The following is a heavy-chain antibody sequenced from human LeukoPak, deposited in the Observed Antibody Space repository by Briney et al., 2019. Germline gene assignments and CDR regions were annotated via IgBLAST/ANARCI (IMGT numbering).Heavy chain of an antibody. CDR3: ARFRYYGYVWAPKPGYYGMDV. Sequence: SETLSLTCAVYGGSFSGYYWSWIRQPPGKGLEWIGEINHSGSTNYNPSLKSRVTISVDTSKNQFSLKLSSVTAADTAVYYCARFRYYGYVWAPKPGYYGMDVWGQGTTVTVSS. CDR1: GGSFSGYY. D-gene: IGHD3-16*01. J-gene: IGHJ6*02. V-gene: IGHV4-34*01. CDR2: INHSGST.